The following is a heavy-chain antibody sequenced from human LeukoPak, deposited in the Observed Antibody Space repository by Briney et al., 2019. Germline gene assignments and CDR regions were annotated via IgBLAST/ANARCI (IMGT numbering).Heavy chain of an antibody. CDR3: ARATEGTYYYDSSGREYFQH. CDR2: ISSSGSYI. V-gene: IGHV3-21*01. D-gene: IGHD3-22*01. Sequence: PGGSLRLSCAASGFTFSSYSMNWVRQAPGKGLEWVSSISSSGSYIYYADSVKGRFTISRDNAKNSLYLQMNSPRAEDTAVYYCARATEGTYYYDSSGREYFQHWGQGTLVTVSS. CDR1: GFTFSSYS. J-gene: IGHJ1*01.